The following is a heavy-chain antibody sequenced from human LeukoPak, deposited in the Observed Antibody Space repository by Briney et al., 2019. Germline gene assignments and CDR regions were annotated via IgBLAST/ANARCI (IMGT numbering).Heavy chain of an antibody. J-gene: IGHJ6*02. CDR1: GYTFTSYY. CDR2: INPSGGST. Sequence: ASVKVSCKASGYTFTSYYMHWVRQAPGQGLEWMGIINPSGGSTSYAQKFQGRVSMTRDTSTSTVYMELSSLRSEDTAVYYCARLEAAAGPDINYYYGMDVWAKGPRSPSP. D-gene: IGHD6-13*01. CDR3: ARLEAAAGPDINYYYGMDV. V-gene: IGHV1-46*01.